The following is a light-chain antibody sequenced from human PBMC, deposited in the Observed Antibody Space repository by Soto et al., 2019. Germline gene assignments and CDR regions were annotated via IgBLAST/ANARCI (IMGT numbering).Light chain of an antibody. J-gene: IGLJ1*01. V-gene: IGLV1-40*01. CDR1: SSNIGAGSD. CDR3: QSYDSSLSAYV. CDR2: GNT. Sequence: QSVLTQPPSVSGAPGQRVTISWTGSSSNIGAGSDVHWYQRLPGTAPKLLIYGNTNRPSGVPDRFSGPKSATSASLAITGLQTDDEADYYCQSYDSSLSAYVFGTGTKVTVL.